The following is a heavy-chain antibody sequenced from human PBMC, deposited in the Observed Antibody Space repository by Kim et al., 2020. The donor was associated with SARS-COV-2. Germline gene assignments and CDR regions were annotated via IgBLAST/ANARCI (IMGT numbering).Heavy chain of an antibody. CDR1: GGTYSSYA. Sequence: SVKVSCKASGGTYSSYAISWVRQAPGQGLEWMGGIIPIFGTANYAQQFQGRVTITADESTSTAYMELSSLRSEDTAVYYCARVGYDSSGYYSSFDYWGQGTLVTVSS. CDR2: IIPIFGTA. CDR3: ARVGYDSSGYYSSFDY. J-gene: IGHJ4*02. V-gene: IGHV1-69*13. D-gene: IGHD3-22*01.